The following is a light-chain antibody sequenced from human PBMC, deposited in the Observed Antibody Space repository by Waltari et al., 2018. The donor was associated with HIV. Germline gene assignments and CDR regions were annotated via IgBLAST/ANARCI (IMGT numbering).Light chain of an antibody. J-gene: IGLJ3*02. CDR1: RSNIGNND. Sequence: QSVLTQPPSASGTPGQRVTISCSASRSNIGNNDVYWFQHLPGTAPKLLIYRNNQRPSGVPDRFTGSKSGTSASLAISGLRSEDEADYYCDAWDNSLSGRVFGGGTKLTVL. CDR2: RNN. CDR3: DAWDNSLSGRV. V-gene: IGLV1-47*01.